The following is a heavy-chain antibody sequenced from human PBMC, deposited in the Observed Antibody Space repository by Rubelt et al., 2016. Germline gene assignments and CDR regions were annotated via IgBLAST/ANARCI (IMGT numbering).Heavy chain of an antibody. CDR2: INWNGASI. CDR3: ARDTQLTPRDSGMDV. Sequence: VQPGGSLRLSCAASGFTFSSYAMSWVRQAPGKGLEWVSGINWNGASIGYADSVKGRFTISRDNANNYLYLDMTSLRAEDTALYYCARDTQLTPRDSGMDVWGQGTTVTVSS. V-gene: IGHV3-20*04. CDR1: GFTFSSYA. D-gene: IGHD6-6*01. J-gene: IGHJ6*02.